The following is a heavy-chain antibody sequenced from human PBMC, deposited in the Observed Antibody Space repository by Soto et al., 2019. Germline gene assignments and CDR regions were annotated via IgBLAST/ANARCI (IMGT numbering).Heavy chain of an antibody. Sequence: SETLCLTCPVSCDSISSGGYYWSWIRQHPGKGLEWIGYIYYTGSTHYNPSLKSRVNISVDTSKNQFSLKLSSVTAADTAVYYCARVPYGDLFDYWGQGTLVTVSS. CDR3: ARVPYGDLFDY. V-gene: IGHV4-31*03. CDR1: CDSISSGGYY. D-gene: IGHD4-17*01. CDR2: IYYTGST. J-gene: IGHJ4*02.